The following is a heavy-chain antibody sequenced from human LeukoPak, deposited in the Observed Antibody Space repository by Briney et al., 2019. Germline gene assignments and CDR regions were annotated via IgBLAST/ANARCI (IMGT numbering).Heavy chain of an antibody. CDR2: ISYDGSNK. V-gene: IGHV3-30*18. Sequence: GRSLRLSCAASGFTFSSYGMHWVRQAPGKGLEWVAVISYDGSNKYYADSVKGRFTISRDHSKNTLYLQMNSLRAEDTAVYYCAKRPALAASGFDYWGKGTLVTVPS. CDR1: GFTFSSYG. J-gene: IGHJ4*02. D-gene: IGHD6-13*01. CDR3: AKRPALAASGFDY.